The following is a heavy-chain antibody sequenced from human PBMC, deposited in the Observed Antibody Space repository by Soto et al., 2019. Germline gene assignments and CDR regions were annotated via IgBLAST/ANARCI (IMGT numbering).Heavy chain of an antibody. CDR3: ARDPPWELELRDYYCYMDV. V-gene: IGHV1-69*08. J-gene: IGHJ6*03. CDR1: GGTFSSYT. D-gene: IGHD1-7*01. Sequence: QVQLVQSGAEVKKPGSSVKVSCKASGGTFSSYTISWVRQAPGQGLEWMGRIIPILGIANYAQKFQGRVKITADKSTSTAYMELSSLRSEDTAVYYCARDPPWELELRDYYCYMDVWGKGTTVTVSS. CDR2: IIPILGIA.